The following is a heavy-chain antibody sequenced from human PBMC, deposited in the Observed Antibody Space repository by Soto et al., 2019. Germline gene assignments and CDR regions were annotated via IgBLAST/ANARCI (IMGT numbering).Heavy chain of an antibody. CDR3: ARPAVAGRGPLWYYYGMDV. CDR2: ISYDGSNK. J-gene: IGHJ6*02. D-gene: IGHD6-19*01. Sequence: GGSLRLSCATSGFTFSSYAMHWVRQAPGKGLEWVAVISYDGSNKYYADSVKGRFTISRDNSKNTLYLQMNSLRAEDTAVYYCARPAVAGRGPLWYYYGMDVWGLGTTVTVSS. CDR1: GFTFSSYA. V-gene: IGHV3-30-3*01.